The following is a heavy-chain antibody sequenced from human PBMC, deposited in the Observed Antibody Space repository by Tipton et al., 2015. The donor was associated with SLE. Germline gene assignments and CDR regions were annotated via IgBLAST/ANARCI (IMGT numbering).Heavy chain of an antibody. V-gene: IGHV4-59*08. Sequence: TLSLTCAVSGGSMSPHYWNWIRQSPEKGLEWIGYTYYSGSTNYNPSLKSRVTISVDTSKNQFSLKLSSVTAADTAVYYCARVSRDGSLDAFDIWGQGTMVTVSS. CDR2: TYYSGST. CDR1: GGSMSPHY. J-gene: IGHJ3*02. D-gene: IGHD5-24*01. CDR3: ARVSRDGSLDAFDI.